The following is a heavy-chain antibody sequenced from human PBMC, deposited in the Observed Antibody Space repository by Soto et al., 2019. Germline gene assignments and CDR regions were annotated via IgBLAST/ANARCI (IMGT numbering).Heavy chain of an antibody. CDR3: ARGVPNCSSSSCYFDY. V-gene: IGHV4-59*01. Sequence: SLTCTVSSGSISGYSWTWIRQPPGKGLEWIGYIYKSGSTTYNPSLKSRVTMSVDTSKSQLSLKLTSVTAADTAVYYCARGVPNCSSSSCYFDYWSQGXLVTVYS. CDR2: IYKSGST. J-gene: IGHJ4*02. D-gene: IGHD2-2*01. CDR1: SGSISGYS.